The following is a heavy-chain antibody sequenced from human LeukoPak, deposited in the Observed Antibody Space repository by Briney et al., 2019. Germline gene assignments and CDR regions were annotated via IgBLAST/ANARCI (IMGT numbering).Heavy chain of an antibody. D-gene: IGHD6-19*01. CDR1: GGSFSGYY. V-gene: IGHV4-34*01. Sequence: SETLSLTCAVYGGSFSGYYWSWIRQPPGKGLEWIGEINHSGSTNYNPSLKSRVTISVDTSKNQFSLQLNSVTPEDTAVYYCARKSSPKPFDIWGQGTMVTVSS. CDR3: ARKSSPKPFDI. CDR2: INHSGST. J-gene: IGHJ3*02.